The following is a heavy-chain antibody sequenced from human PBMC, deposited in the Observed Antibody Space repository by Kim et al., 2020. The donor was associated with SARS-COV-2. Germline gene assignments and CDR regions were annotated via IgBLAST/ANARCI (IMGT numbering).Heavy chain of an antibody. CDR1: GYTFTGYY. J-gene: IGHJ4*02. V-gene: IGHV1-2*06. CDR3: ARGYSIWFGELSGY. CDR2: INPNSGGT. Sequence: ASVKVSCKASGYTFTGYYMHWVRQAPGQGLEWMGRINPNSGGTNYAQKFQGRVTMTRDTSISTAYMELSRLRSDDTAVYYCARGYSIWFGELSGYWGQGTLVTVSS. D-gene: IGHD3-10*01.